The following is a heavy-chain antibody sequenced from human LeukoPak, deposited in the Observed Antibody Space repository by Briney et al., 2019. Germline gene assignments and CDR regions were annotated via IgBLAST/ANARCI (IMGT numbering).Heavy chain of an antibody. CDR3: ARGRKMKYYDILTGYYYFDY. D-gene: IGHD3-9*01. Sequence: GGSLRLSCAASGFTFSDHYMDWVRQAPGKGLEWVGRTRNKANSYTTEYAASVKGRFTISRDDSKNSLYLQMNSLKTEDTAVYYCARGRKMKYYDILTGYYYFDYWGQGTLVTVSS. V-gene: IGHV3-72*01. J-gene: IGHJ4*02. CDR1: GFTFSDHY. CDR2: TRNKANSYTT.